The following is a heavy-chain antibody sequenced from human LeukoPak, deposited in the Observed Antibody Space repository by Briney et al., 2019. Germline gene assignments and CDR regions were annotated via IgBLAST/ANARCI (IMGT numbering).Heavy chain of an antibody. J-gene: IGHJ4*02. CDR2: IGTAGDT. CDR3: AGGRGAAGPFDY. V-gene: IGHV3-13*01. CDR1: GFTFSSYD. Sequence: GGSLRLSCAASGFTFSSYDMHWVRQATGKGLEWVSAIGTAGDTYYPGSVKGRFTISRENAKNSLYLQMNSLRAGDTAVYYCAGGRGAAGPFDYWGQGTLVTVSS. D-gene: IGHD6-13*01.